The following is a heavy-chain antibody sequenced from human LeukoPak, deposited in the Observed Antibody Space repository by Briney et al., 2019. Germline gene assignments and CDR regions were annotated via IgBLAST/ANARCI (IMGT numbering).Heavy chain of an antibody. J-gene: IGHJ4*02. V-gene: IGHV3-74*01. Sequence: PGGSLRLSCAASGFTFSSYWMHWVRQAPGKGLVWVSRINSDGSSTSYADSVKGRFTISRDNAKNTLYLQMNSLRAEDTAVYYCAREWGFGCCYFDYWGQGTLVTVSS. CDR3: AREWGFGCCYFDY. D-gene: IGHD3-16*01. CDR1: GFTFSSYW. CDR2: INSDGSST.